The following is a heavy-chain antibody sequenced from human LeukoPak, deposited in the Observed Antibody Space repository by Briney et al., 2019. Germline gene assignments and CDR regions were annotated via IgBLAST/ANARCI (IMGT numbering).Heavy chain of an antibody. D-gene: IGHD6-19*01. CDR2: IRGSGDRT. CDR3: ARRGAVANAFDI. V-gene: IGHV3-11*04. CDR1: GFTFSDYY. Sequence: GGSLRLSCAASGFTFSDYYMSWIRQAPGKGLEWVSAIRGSGDRTHYADSVKGRFTISRDNAKNTLYLQMNSLRAEDTAVYYCARRGAVANAFDIWGQGTMVTVSS. J-gene: IGHJ3*02.